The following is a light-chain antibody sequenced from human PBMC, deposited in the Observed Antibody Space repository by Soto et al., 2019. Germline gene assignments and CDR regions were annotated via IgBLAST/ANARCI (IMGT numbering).Light chain of an antibody. Sequence: QSALTQPASVSGSPGQSITISCTGTSSDVGGYNYVSWYQQHPGKAPKLMIYDVSNRPSGVSNRFSGSKSGNTASLTISGLQAEDEADYYCSSYTRSSLYVFATGTKVTVL. J-gene: IGLJ1*01. CDR1: SSDVGGYNY. CDR3: SSYTRSSLYV. V-gene: IGLV2-14*01. CDR2: DVS.